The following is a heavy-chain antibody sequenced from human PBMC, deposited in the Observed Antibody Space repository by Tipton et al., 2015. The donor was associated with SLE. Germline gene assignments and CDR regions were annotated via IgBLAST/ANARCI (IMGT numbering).Heavy chain of an antibody. CDR3: ARVKNYDFWSGWAAFDI. Sequence: TLSLTCTVSGYSISSGYYWGWIRQPPGKGLEWIGSIYHSGSTYYNPSLKSRVTISVDTSKNQFSLKLSSVTAADTAVYYCARVKNYDFWSGWAAFDIWGQGTMATVSS. J-gene: IGHJ3*02. CDR1: GYSISSGYY. V-gene: IGHV4-38-2*02. D-gene: IGHD3-3*01. CDR2: IYHSGST.